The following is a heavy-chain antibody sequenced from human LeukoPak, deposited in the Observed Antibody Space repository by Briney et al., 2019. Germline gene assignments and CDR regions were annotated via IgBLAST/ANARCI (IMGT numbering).Heavy chain of an antibody. J-gene: IGHJ4*02. CDR3: ARGRIAVAGTRDYFDY. Sequence: SETLSLTCTVSGGSIRSSYYYWSWIRQPPGKGLEWIGEINHSGSTNYNPSLKSRVTISVDTSKNQFSLKLSSVTAADTAVYYCARGRIAVAGTRDYFDYWGQGTLVTVSS. D-gene: IGHD6-19*01. V-gene: IGHV4-39*07. CDR1: GGSIRSSYYY. CDR2: INHSGST.